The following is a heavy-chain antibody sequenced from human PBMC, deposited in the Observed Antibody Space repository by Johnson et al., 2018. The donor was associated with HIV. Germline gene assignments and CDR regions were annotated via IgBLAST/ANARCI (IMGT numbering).Heavy chain of an antibody. CDR2: ISYDGNNK. V-gene: IGHV3-30-3*02. D-gene: IGHD3-16*01. CDR1: GFTFTSYA. CDR3: AKWGLGGAPKGAFDI. J-gene: IGHJ3*02. Sequence: QVQLVESGGGVVQPGRSLRLSCAASGFTFTSYAMHWVRQAPGKGLEWVAVISYDGNNKYYADSVKGRFTISRDNSKNTLYLQMNSLRAEDTAVYYCAKWGLGGAPKGAFDIWGQGAMVSVS.